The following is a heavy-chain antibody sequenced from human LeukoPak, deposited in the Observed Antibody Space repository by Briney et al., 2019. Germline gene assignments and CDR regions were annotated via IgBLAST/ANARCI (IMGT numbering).Heavy chain of an antibody. CDR1: GGTFSSYA. V-gene: IGHV1-2*02. Sequence: ASVKVSCKASGGTFSSYAISWVRQAPGQGLEWMGWINPNSGGTNYAQKFQGRVTMTRDTSISTAYMELSRLRSDDTAVYYCARDDVGDVLRFLEWLSPTYYFDYWGQGTLVTVSS. CDR3: ARDDVGDVLRFLEWLSPTYYFDY. D-gene: IGHD3-3*01. CDR2: INPNSGGT. J-gene: IGHJ4*02.